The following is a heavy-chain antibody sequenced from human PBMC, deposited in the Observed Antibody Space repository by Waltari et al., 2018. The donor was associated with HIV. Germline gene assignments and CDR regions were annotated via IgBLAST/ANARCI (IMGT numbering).Heavy chain of an antibody. CDR2: VSSTGNA. Sequence: QVQLQESGPGLVKPSETLSLTCSVSGGSLSDSFWSWFRLPPGKGLEWVGHVSSTGNAKYNPSLQSRVAISVDTSKSQFSLRLTSVTAADMAVYFCARVKAYYYDNSGFYFFDYWGQGTLVTVSS. J-gene: IGHJ4*02. D-gene: IGHD3-22*01. CDR1: GGSLSDSF. CDR3: ARVKAYYYDNSGFYFFDY. V-gene: IGHV4-59*01.